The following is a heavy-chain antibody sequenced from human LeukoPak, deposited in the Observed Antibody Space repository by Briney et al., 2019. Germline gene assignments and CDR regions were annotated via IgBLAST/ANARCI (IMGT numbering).Heavy chain of an antibody. J-gene: IGHJ4*02. V-gene: IGHV3-48*03. CDR2: ISSSGSTI. CDR3: ARMGIAAVGAYYFDY. D-gene: IGHD6-13*01. CDR1: GFTFSSYE. Sequence: SGGSLRLSCAASGFTFSSYEMNWVRQAPGKGLQWVSYISSSGSTIYYTDSVKGRFTISRDNAKNSLFLQMNSLRAEDTAVYYCARMGIAAVGAYYFDYWGQGTLVAVSS.